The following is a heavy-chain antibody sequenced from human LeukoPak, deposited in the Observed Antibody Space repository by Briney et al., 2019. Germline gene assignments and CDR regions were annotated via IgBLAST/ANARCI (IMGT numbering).Heavy chain of an antibody. V-gene: IGHV4-59*01. Sequence: SETLSLTCTVSGGSISSDYWSWIRQPPGKGLEWIGYISYSGNTNYNPSLRSRVTISVDTSKNQFSLKLSSVTAADTAVYYCAREAVSGWYDYFDYWGQGTLVTVSS. D-gene: IGHD6-19*01. CDR3: AREAVSGWYDYFDY. J-gene: IGHJ4*02. CDR1: GGSISSDY. CDR2: ISYSGNT.